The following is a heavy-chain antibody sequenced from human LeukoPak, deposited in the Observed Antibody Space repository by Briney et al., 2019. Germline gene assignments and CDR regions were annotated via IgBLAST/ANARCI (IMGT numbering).Heavy chain of an antibody. V-gene: IGHV4-30-4*02. Sequence: SETLSLTCTVSGDSISSGDYYWSWIRQPPGKGLEWIGYIYYSGSTYYNPSLKSRVTISVDTSKNQFSLKLSSVTAADTAVYYCARADYSAYYFGYWGQGTLVTVSS. CDR1: GDSISSGDYY. J-gene: IGHJ4*02. CDR2: IYYSGST. D-gene: IGHD2-15*01. CDR3: ARADYSAYYFGY.